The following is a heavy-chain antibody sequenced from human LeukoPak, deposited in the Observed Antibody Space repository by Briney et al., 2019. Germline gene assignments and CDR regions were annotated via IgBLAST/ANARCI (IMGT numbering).Heavy chain of an antibody. Sequence: GGSLRLSCVASGFTFTTYPMSWVRQAPGKGLEWVSGISVSGGSTYYADSVKGRFTISRDNSKNTLYLQMNSLRDEETAIYYCAKDVSSCGGDCPDSWGQGTLVTVSS. CDR2: ISVSGGST. D-gene: IGHD2-21*02. J-gene: IGHJ4*02. CDR3: AKDVSSCGGDCPDS. V-gene: IGHV3-23*01. CDR1: GFTFTTYP.